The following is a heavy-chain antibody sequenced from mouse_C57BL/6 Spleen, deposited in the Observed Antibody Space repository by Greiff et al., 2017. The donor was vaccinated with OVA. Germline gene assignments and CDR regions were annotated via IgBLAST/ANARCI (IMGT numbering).Heavy chain of an antibody. Sequence: QVQLQQSGAELVKPGASVKMSCKASGYTFTTYPIEWMKQNHGKSLAWIGNFHPYNDDTKYNEKFKGKATLTVEKSSSTVYLELSRLTSDDSAVYYCAMGRYYYGSRGYWYFDVWGTGTTVTVSS. CDR1: GYTFTTYP. CDR3: AMGRYYYGSRGYWYFDV. CDR2: FHPYNDDT. D-gene: IGHD1-1*01. J-gene: IGHJ1*03. V-gene: IGHV1-47*01.